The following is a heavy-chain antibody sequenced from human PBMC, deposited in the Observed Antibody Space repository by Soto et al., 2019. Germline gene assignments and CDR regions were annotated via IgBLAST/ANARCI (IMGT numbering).Heavy chain of an antibody. CDR3: ARARSTAAGLFDY. D-gene: IGHD6-13*01. CDR1: GGSISSGGYY. V-gene: IGHV3-53*01. CDR2: IYSGGST. Sequence: ETLSLTCTVSGGSISSGGYYWTWVRQAPGKGLEWVSAIYSGGSTYYADSVKGRFTISRDNSKNTLYLQMNSLRAEDTAVYYCARARSTAAGLFDYWGLGTLVTVSS. J-gene: IGHJ4*02.